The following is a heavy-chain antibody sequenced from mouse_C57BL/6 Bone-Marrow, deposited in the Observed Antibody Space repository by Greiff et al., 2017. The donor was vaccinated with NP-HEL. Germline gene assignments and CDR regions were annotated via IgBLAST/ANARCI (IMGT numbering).Heavy chain of an antibody. J-gene: IGHJ2*01. CDR3: ARQLRLRCLDY. V-gene: IGHV1-64*01. CDR2: IPPNSGST. Sequence: QVQLQQPGAELVKPGASVKLSCKASGYTFTSYWMHWVKQRPGQGLEWIGMIPPNSGSTNYNEKFKSKATLTVDKSSSTANMQLSSLTAEDAAVYYCARQLRLRCLDYWGQGTTLTVSS. CDR1: GYTFTSYW. D-gene: IGHD3-2*02.